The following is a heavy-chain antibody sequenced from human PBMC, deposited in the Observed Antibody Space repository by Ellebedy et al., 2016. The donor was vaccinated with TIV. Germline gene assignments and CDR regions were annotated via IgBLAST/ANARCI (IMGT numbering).Heavy chain of an antibody. D-gene: IGHD6-13*01. J-gene: IGHJ4*02. Sequence: GESLKISCAASGFTFSSYSMNWVRQAPGKGLEWVSYISSSSSTIYYADSVKGRFTISRDNAKNSLYLQMNSLRAEDTAVYYCARDRRRIEAASFDYWGQGTLVTVSS. CDR2: ISSSSSTI. V-gene: IGHV3-48*01. CDR1: GFTFSSYS. CDR3: ARDRRRIEAASFDY.